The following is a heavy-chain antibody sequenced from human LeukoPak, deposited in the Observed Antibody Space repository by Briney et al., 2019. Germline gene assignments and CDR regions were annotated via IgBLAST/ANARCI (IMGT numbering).Heavy chain of an antibody. CDR2: ISGSSSCI. CDR1: GFTFSSYS. D-gene: IGHD5-24*01. V-gene: IGHV3-21*06. J-gene: IGHJ4*02. Sequence: PGGSLRLSCAASGFTFSSYSMNWVRQAPGKGLEWVSSISGSSSCIYYGDSVKGRFTISRDNAKNSLYLQMNSLRAEDTAVYFCARDPRDAYNWGQGTLVTVPS. CDR3: ARDPRDAYN.